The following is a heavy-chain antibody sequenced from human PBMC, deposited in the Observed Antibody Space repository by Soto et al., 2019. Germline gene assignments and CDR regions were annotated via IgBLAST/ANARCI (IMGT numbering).Heavy chain of an antibody. Sequence: QVQVVQSGAEEKKPGASVKVSCKASGYTFTSYAMHWVRQAPGQRLEWMGWIHAGNGNTKYSQKFQGRVTITRDTSASTAYMELSSLRSEDTAVYYCARGNHCAYVEWGWRYYYGMDVWGQGTTVTVFS. J-gene: IGHJ6*02. D-gene: IGHD4-17*01. V-gene: IGHV1-3*05. CDR2: IHAGNGNT. CDR1: GYTFTSYA. CDR3: ARGNHCAYVEWGWRYYYGMDV.